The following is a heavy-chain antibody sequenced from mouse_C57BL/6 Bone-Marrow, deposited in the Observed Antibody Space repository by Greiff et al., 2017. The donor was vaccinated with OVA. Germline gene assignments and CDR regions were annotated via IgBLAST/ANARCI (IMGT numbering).Heavy chain of an antibody. J-gene: IGHJ4*01. D-gene: IGHD1-1*01. Sequence: QVQLQQPGAELVMPGASVKLSCKASGYTFTSYWMHWVKQRPGQGLEWIGEIDPSDSYTNYNQKFKGKSTLTVDTSSSTAYMQLSSLTSEDSAVYYCARDYYGSSPYYYAMDYWGQGTSVTVSS. CDR3: ARDYYGSSPYYYAMDY. CDR2: IDPSDSYT. V-gene: IGHV1-69*01. CDR1: GYTFTSYW.